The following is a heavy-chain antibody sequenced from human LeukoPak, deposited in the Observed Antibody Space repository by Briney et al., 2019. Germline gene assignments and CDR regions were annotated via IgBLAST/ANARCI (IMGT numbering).Heavy chain of an antibody. CDR1: GFSVSGTH. Sequence: PGGSLRLSCEASGFSVSGTHMTWVRQAPGKGLEWVSAMYTGGTTYYADSVSGRFTIFRDNAKNTLSLQMNSLRPEDTAVYYCAKDEATSGGGLASWGQGTLVIVSS. J-gene: IGHJ1*01. V-gene: IGHV3-53*01. D-gene: IGHD3-16*01. CDR3: AKDEATSGGGLAS. CDR2: MYTGGTT.